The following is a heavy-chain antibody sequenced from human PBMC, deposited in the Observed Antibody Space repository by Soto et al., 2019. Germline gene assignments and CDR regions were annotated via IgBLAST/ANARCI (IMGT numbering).Heavy chain of an antibody. D-gene: IGHD6-6*01. CDR3: ARLGSSPLGYYYGMDV. V-gene: IGHV5-51*01. CDR2: IYPGDSDT. J-gene: IGHJ6*04. Sequence: GESLKIACKGSGYSFTSYWIGWVRQMPGKGLEWMGIIYPGDSDTRYSPSFQGQVTISADKSISTAYLQWSSLKASDTAMYYCARLGSSPLGYYYGMDVWGKGPTVTVSS. CDR1: GYSFTSYW.